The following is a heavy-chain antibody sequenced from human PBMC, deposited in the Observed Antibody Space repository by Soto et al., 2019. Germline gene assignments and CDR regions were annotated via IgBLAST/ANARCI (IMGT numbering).Heavy chain of an antibody. CDR2: ISYDGSNK. V-gene: IGHV3-30*18. J-gene: IGHJ4*02. CDR3: AKGAYYDSSGYPFDY. D-gene: IGHD3-22*01. CDR1: GFTFSSYG. Sequence: GGSLRLSCAASGFTFSSYGMHWVRQAPGKGLEWVAVISYDGSNKYYADSVKGRITISRDNSKNTLYLQMNSLRAEDTAVYYCAKGAYYDSSGYPFDYWGPGTLVTVSS.